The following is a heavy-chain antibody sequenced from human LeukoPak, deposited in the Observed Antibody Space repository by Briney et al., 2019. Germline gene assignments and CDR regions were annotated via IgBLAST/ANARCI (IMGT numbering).Heavy chain of an antibody. Sequence: PSETLSLTCTVSGDSISNYYWSWIRQPPGKGLEWIGYIYYIGSTNYNPSLKSRVTMSVDTSKNQFSLNLTSVTAADTAVYYCARQFSTGSRYYFDYWGPGTLVTVSS. CDR3: ARQFSTGSRYYFDY. CDR2: IYYIGST. J-gene: IGHJ4*02. D-gene: IGHD3-22*01. CDR1: GDSISNYY. V-gene: IGHV4-59*08.